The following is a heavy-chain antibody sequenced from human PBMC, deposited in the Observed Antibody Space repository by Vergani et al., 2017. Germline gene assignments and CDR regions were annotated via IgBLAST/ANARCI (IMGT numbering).Heavy chain of an antibody. Sequence: EVQLVESGGGLVKPGGSLRLSCAASGFTFSSYAMSWVRQAPGKGLEWVSAISGSGGSTYYADSVKGRFTISRDNSKNTLYLQMNSLRAEDTAVYYCAKVGYYDSSTTTGINDYWGQGTLVTVSS. CDR3: AKVGYYDSSTTTGINDY. D-gene: IGHD3-22*01. CDR1: GFTFSSYA. V-gene: IGHV3-23*04. CDR2: ISGSGGST. J-gene: IGHJ4*02.